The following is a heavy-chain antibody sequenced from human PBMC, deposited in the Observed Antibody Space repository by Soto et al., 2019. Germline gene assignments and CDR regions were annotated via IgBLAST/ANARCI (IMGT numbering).Heavy chain of an antibody. J-gene: IGHJ6*03. V-gene: IGHV1-8*01. CDR2: MNPNSGNT. CDR1: GYTFTSYD. Sequence: GASVKVSCKASGYTFTSYDINWVRQATGQGLEWMGWMNPNSGNTGYAQKFQGRVTMTRNTSISTAYMELSSLRSEDTAVYYCARGRSVLLWFGELLSPHMDVWGKGTTVTVSS. D-gene: IGHD3-10*01. CDR3: ARGRSVLLWFGELLSPHMDV.